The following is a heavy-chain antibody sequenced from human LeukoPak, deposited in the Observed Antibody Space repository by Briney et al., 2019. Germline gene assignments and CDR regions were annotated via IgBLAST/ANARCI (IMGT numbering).Heavy chain of an antibody. V-gene: IGHV3-30*18. J-gene: IGHJ6*02. CDR3: AKAEGGYYYYGMDV. D-gene: IGHD1-14*01. CDR2: ISYDGSNK. Sequence: PGGSLRLSCAASGFPFSSYWMAWVRQAPGKGLEWVAVISYDGSNKYYADSVQGRFTISRDNSKNTLYLQMNSLRAEDTAVYYCAKAEGGYYYYGMDVWGQGSTVTVSS. CDR1: GFPFSSYW.